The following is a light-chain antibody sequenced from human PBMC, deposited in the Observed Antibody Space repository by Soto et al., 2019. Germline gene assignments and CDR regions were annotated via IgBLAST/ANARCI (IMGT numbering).Light chain of an antibody. CDR3: QQFKSSLRT. CDR2: GVS. CDR1: ESLSQHS. Sequence: IVLTQSPGTLSLSPGETATLSCRASESLSQHSIAWYQQKPGQAPRLLIYGVSGRATGIPDRLSGSRSGTDFTLTIRGLEPEDFAVYFWQQFKSSLRTFGQGTRVEV. V-gene: IGKV3-20*01. J-gene: IGKJ1*01.